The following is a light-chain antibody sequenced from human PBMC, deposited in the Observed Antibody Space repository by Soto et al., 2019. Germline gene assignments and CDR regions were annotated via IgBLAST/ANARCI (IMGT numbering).Light chain of an antibody. CDR2: GAS. CDR3: QQYDNWPRT. J-gene: IGKJ1*01. CDR1: QSVSSSY. V-gene: IGKV3-15*01. Sequence: EIVLTQSPGTLSLSPGERATLSCRASQSVSSSYLAWYQQKPGQAPRLLMYGASTRATGIPGRFSGGGSGTEFTLTISSLRSEDFAVYYCQQYDNWPRTFGQGTKVDIK.